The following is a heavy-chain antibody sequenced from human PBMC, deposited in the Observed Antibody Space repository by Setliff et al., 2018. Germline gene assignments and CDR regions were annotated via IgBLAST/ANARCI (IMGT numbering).Heavy chain of an antibody. D-gene: IGHD3-16*01. CDR3: ARAITSKYYFEY. CDR1: GGSISSGGYY. J-gene: IGHJ4*02. Sequence: SETPSLTCTVSGGSISSGGYYWSWIRRHPGKGLEWIGYIYYSGSTYYNPSLKSRLTISVDTSKTQFSLRLSSVTAADTAVYYCARAITSKYYFEYWGQGTLVTVSS. V-gene: IGHV4-31*03. CDR2: IYYSGST.